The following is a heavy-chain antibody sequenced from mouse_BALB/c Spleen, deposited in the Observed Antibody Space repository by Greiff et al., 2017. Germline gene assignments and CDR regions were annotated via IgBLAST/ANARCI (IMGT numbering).Heavy chain of an antibody. CDR2: INPYNGAT. D-gene: IGHD2-3*01. V-gene: IGHV1-31*01. CDR1: GYSFTGYY. J-gene: IGHJ4*01. Sequence: EVQLQQSGPELVKPGASVKISCKASGYSFTGYYMHWVKQSHVKSLEWIGRINPYNGATSYNQNFKDKASLTVDKSSSTAYMELHSLTSEDSAVYYCARFVYDGAMDDWGQGTSVTVSS. CDR3: ARFVYDGAMDD.